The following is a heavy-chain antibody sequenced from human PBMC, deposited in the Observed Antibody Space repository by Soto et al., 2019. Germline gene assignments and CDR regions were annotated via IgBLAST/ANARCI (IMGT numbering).Heavy chain of an antibody. CDR1: GVSISTYW. J-gene: IGHJ4*02. Sequence: SETLSLTCTVSGVSISTYWWSWIRQSAGKGLEWIGRIYISGTTNYNPSLNSQVTMSVDTSKSQFSLRLSSVTAADSAIYYCAREGRGSYYADYWGRGILVT. CDR2: IYISGTT. CDR3: AREGRGSYYADY. V-gene: IGHV4-4*07. D-gene: IGHD1-26*01.